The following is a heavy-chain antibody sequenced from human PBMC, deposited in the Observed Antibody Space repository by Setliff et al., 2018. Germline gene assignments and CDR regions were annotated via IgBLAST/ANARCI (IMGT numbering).Heavy chain of an antibody. V-gene: IGHV4-38-2*02. Sequence: PSETLSLTCTVSGYSISSGYIWGWIRQPPGKGLEWVGNIGHTGSINYNPSLKSRLTISRDTSKNQVSLKLNSETATDTAVYYCARDLGHGGDSDYWGQGILVTVSS. CDR1: GYSISSGYI. J-gene: IGHJ4*02. CDR2: IGHTGSI. CDR3: ARDLGHGGDSDY. D-gene: IGHD2-21*02.